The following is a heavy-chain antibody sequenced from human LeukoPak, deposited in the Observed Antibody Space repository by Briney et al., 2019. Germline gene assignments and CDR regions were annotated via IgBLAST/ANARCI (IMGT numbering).Heavy chain of an antibody. CDR3: ARRSQAGGTGIGY. Sequence: ASVKVSCKASGYTFTSYAINWVRQATEQRVEWMGWMNPNSGNTGYAQKFQGRVTMTRNTSISTAYMELSSLRSEDTAVYYCARRSQAGGTGIGYWGQGTLVTVSS. J-gene: IGHJ4*02. CDR2: MNPNSGNT. D-gene: IGHD6-19*01. CDR1: GYTFTSYA. V-gene: IGHV1-8*01.